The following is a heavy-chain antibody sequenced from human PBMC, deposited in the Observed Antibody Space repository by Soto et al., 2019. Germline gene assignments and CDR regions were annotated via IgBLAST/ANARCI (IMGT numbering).Heavy chain of an antibody. CDR1: GYTFTSYG. D-gene: IGHD6-13*01. J-gene: IGHJ4*02. CDR3: ARKGKYSSSWAHNY. V-gene: IGHV1-18*01. Sequence: ASGKVSCKASGYTFTSYGISWVRQAPGQGLEWMGWISAYNGNTNYAQKLQGRVTMTTDTSTSTAYMELRSLRSDDTAVYYCARKGKYSSSWAHNYWGQGTQVTVSS. CDR2: ISAYNGNT.